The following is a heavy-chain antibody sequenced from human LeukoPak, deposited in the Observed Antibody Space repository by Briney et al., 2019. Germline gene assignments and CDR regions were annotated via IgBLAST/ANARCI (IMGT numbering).Heavy chain of an antibody. D-gene: IGHD6-19*01. J-gene: IGHJ4*02. CDR1: GLTFSSYW. Sequence: GRSLRLSCAASGLTFSSYWMSWVRQAPGNGLEWVANIKQDGSEKYFVDSVKGRLTISRDNAKNSLYLQMNSLRVEDTAVYYCARSSGWPYYFDYWGQGTLVTVSS. CDR3: ARSSGWPYYFDY. V-gene: IGHV3-7*01. CDR2: IKQDGSEK.